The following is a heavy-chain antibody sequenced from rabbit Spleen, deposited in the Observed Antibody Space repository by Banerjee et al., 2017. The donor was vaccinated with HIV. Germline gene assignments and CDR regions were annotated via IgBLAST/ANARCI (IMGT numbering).Heavy chain of an antibody. J-gene: IGHJ4*01. CDR3: ARDLLGVIGWNFYL. D-gene: IGHD1-1*01. Sequence: QGQLKESGGGLVQPGGSLKLSCKASGFVFSSYYMSWVRQAPGKGLEWIACINAATAKPVYATWAKGRFTISRTSSTTVTLRMTSLTAADRATYFCARDLLGVIGWNFYLWGQGTLVTVS. CDR2: INAATAKP. V-gene: IGHV1S45*01. CDR1: GFVFSSYYM.